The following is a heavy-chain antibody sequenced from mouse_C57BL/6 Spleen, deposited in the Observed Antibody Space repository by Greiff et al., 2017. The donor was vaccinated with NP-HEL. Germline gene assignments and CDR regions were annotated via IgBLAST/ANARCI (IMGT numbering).Heavy chain of an antibody. CDR1: GYSITSGYY. Sequence: DVKLHESGPGLVKPSQSLSLTCSVTGYSITSGYYWNWIRQFPGNKLEWMGYISYDGSNNYNPSLKNRISITRDTSKNQFFLKLNSVTTEDTATYYCAREDYSNPWFAYWGQGTLVTVSA. CDR3: AREDYSNPWFAY. V-gene: IGHV3-6*01. CDR2: ISYDGSN. D-gene: IGHD2-5*01. J-gene: IGHJ3*01.